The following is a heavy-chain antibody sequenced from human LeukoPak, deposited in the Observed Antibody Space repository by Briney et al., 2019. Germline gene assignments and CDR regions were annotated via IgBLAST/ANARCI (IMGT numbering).Heavy chain of an antibody. CDR1: GFTFSTYN. Sequence: RGSLRLSCAASGFTFSTYNMNWVRQAPGKGLEWVSYISSSSTIYYADSVKGRFTISRDNAKNSLYLQMNSLRDEDTAVYYCAREGSGYYSYYYYGMDVWGQGTTVTVSS. CDR2: ISSSSTI. CDR3: AREGSGYYSYYYYGMDV. J-gene: IGHJ6*02. V-gene: IGHV3-48*02. D-gene: IGHD3-22*01.